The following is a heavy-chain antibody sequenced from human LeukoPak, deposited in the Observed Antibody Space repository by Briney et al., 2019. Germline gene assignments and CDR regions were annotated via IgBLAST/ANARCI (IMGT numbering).Heavy chain of an antibody. D-gene: IGHD2-21*02. J-gene: IGHJ4*02. CDR3: ARRVYCGGDCYWYYFDY. CDR1: GYSFTSYW. CDR2: IYPGDYDI. Sequence: GESLKISCKGSGYSFTSYWIGWVRQVPGKGLEWMGIIYPGDYDIRYSPSFQGQVTISADKSISTAYLQWSSLKASDTAMYYCARRVYCGGDCYWYYFDYWGQGTLVTVSS. V-gene: IGHV5-51*01.